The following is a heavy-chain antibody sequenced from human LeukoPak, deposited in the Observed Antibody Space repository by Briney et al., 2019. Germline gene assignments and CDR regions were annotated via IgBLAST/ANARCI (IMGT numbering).Heavy chain of an antibody. CDR3: ARVRYSSGWYWDYFDY. J-gene: IGHJ4*02. CDR2: IWYDGSNK. D-gene: IGHD6-19*01. CDR1: GFTFSSYS. V-gene: IGHV3-33*01. Sequence: GGSLRLSCAASGFTFSSYSMHWVRQAPGKGLEWVAVIWYDGSNKYYADSVKGRFTISRDNSKNTLYLQMNSLRAEDTAVYYRARVRYSSGWYWDYFDYWGQGTLVTVSS.